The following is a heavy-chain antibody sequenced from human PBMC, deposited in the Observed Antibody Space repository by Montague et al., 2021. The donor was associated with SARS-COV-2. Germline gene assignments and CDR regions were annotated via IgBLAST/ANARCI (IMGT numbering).Heavy chain of an antibody. Sequence: SETLSLTCTVSGGSISGSYWSWIRQPPGKGLGWIGYIHYTGGTSYNPSLKSRVTISAETSRNHFSLNLNSVTAADTAVYYCAKYGKSVVVANAWGYYDYWGQGMLVTVSS. CDR2: IHYTGGT. CDR1: GGSISGSY. CDR3: AKYGKSVVVANAWGYYDY. J-gene: IGHJ4*02. V-gene: IGHV4-59*01. D-gene: IGHD2-15*01.